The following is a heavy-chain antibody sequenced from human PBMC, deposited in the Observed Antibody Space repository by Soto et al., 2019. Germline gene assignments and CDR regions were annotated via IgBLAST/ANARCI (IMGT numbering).Heavy chain of an antibody. Sequence: EVQLLESGGGLVQPGGSLRLSCAASGFTFSSYAMSWVRQAPGKGLDGVSAISGSGGSTYYADSVKGRFTISRDNSKNTLYLQMNSLRAEDTAVYYCARDGTLGDYYYGMDVWGQGTTVTVSS. CDR1: GFTFSSYA. V-gene: IGHV3-23*01. CDR2: ISGSGGST. D-gene: IGHD1-1*01. CDR3: ARDGTLGDYYYGMDV. J-gene: IGHJ6*02.